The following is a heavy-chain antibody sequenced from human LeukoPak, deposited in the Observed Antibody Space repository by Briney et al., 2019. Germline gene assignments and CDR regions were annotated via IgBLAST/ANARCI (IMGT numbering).Heavy chain of an antibody. Sequence: GGSLRLSCAVSGFRVSDYYMSWVRQAPGKGLEWVAIINPDGSQGSYVDSVKGRFAISRDNALNSLFLQMNSLSAEDTAVYYCARDPAYGALDIWGQGTTVTASS. J-gene: IGHJ3*02. CDR2: INPDGSQG. CDR1: GFRVSDYY. CDR3: ARDPAYGALDI. V-gene: IGHV3-7*01. D-gene: IGHD2-21*01.